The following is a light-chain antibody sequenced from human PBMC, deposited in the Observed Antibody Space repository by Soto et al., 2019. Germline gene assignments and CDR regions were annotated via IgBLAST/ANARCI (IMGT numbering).Light chain of an antibody. Sequence: DIQMTQSPFSLSASVGDRVTITCRASKGIRNLGWFQQKTGEAPKRLIYATSSLESGVPSKFSSSESSTEFTLTSSSLQPEDFANHFCLQHNTYPYTFGQGTKLDI. J-gene: IGKJ2*01. CDR1: KGIRN. CDR3: LQHNTYPYT. V-gene: IGKV1-17*01. CDR2: ATS.